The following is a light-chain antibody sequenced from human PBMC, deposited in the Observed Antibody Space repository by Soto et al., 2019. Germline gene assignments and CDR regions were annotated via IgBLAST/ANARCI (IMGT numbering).Light chain of an antibody. J-gene: IGLJ3*02. V-gene: IGLV1-47*01. CDR2: RDN. CDR1: SSNVGTNY. CDR3: ATWDDSLSGVV. Sequence: QSVLTQPPSASGTPGQRVTISCSGSSSNVGTNYVFWYEQLPGTAPKLLIYRDNQRPSGVPDRFSGSKSGTSASLAISGLRSEDEAHYYCATWDDSLSGVVFGGGTTLTVL.